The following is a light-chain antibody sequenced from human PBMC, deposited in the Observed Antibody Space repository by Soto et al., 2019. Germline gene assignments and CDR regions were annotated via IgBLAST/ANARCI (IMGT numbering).Light chain of an antibody. J-gene: IGKJ3*01. CDR2: WAS. CDR1: QSVLYSSKNNNY. CDR3: QQYYSTPFT. Sequence: DIVMTQSPDSLAVSLGERATINCKSSQSVLYSSKNNNYLAWYQQKPGQPPKLLIYWASTRESGVPDRFSGSGSGTDFPLTISSLQAEDVAVYYCQQYYSTPFTFGPGTRVDI. V-gene: IGKV4-1*01.